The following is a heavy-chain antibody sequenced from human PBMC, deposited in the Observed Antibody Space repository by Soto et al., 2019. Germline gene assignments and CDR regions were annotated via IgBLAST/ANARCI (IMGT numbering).Heavy chain of an antibody. D-gene: IGHD6-13*01. V-gene: IGHV5-51*01. CDR3: ALLSSSPRDY. J-gene: IGHJ4*01. CDR2: IYPGDSDT. Sequence: ESLKISCKGSGYSFTTYWIGWVRQMPGKGLEWMGIIYPGDSDTRYSPSFQVQVTISADKSINTAYLQWSSLKATDRAMYYWALLSSSPRDYWGHGTPVTASS. CDR1: GYSFTTYW.